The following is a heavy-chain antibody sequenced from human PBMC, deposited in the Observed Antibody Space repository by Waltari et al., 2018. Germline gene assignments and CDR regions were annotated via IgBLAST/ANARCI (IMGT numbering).Heavy chain of an antibody. Sequence: EVQLVESGGGLVQPGGSLRLSCAASGFTFSTYSMNWVRQAPGKGLGWFSVISSSNIIIYYADSGRGRFTISRDDAKNSLYLQMGSLTADDTAVYYCARDPPRMVSGVWFDPWGQGTLVTVSS. CDR1: GFTFSTYS. V-gene: IGHV3-48*01. D-gene: IGHD3-10*01. J-gene: IGHJ5*02. CDR2: ISSSNIII. CDR3: ARDPPRMVSGVWFDP.